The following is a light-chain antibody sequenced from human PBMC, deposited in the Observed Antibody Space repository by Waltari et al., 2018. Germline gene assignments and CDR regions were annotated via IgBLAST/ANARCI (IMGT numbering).Light chain of an antibody. Sequence: EIVLTQSPASLSLSPGESASLSCRASQSVNTYLAWYQQKPGQPLMLLIYDASTRATGVPARFVGSGSGTDFTLTITRLEPEDFAVYYCQERSNWPGGSFGGGTKVETK. J-gene: IGKJ4*01. CDR1: QSVNTY. V-gene: IGKV3-11*01. CDR3: QERSNWPGGS. CDR2: DAS.